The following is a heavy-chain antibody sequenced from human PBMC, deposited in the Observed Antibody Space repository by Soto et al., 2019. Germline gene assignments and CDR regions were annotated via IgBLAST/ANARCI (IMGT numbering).Heavy chain of an antibody. V-gene: IGHV3-48*01. D-gene: IGHD1-7*01. Sequence: VQLVESGGGLVQPGGSLRLSCAASGFTFSSYSMNWVRQAPGKGLEWVSYISSSSSTIYYADSVKGRFTISRDNAKNSLYLQMNSLRAEDTAVYYCARATNWNYLEDYFDYWGQGTLVTVSS. J-gene: IGHJ4*02. CDR1: GFTFSSYS. CDR3: ARATNWNYLEDYFDY. CDR2: ISSSSSTI.